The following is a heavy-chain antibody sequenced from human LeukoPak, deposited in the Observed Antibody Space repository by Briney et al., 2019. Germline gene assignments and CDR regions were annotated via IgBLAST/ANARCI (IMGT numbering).Heavy chain of an antibody. CDR1: GFTFDDYA. CDR3: AKAGPPLDYGDYFDY. CDR2: ISWNSGSR. J-gene: IGHJ4*02. D-gene: IGHD4-17*01. Sequence: GRSLRLSCAASGFTFDDYAMHWVRQAPGKGLEWVSGISWNSGSRGYADSVKGRFTISRDNAKNSLYLQMNSLRAEDMALYYCAKAGPPLDYGDYFDYWGQGTLVTVSS. V-gene: IGHV3-9*03.